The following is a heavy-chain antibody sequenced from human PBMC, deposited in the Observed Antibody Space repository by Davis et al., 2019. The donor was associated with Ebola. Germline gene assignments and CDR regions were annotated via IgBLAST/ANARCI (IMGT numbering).Heavy chain of an antibody. CDR1: GFTFDDYA. J-gene: IGHJ6*02. V-gene: IGHV3-74*01. CDR3: AKDIEDYGEVLDYYYGMDV. D-gene: IGHD4-17*01. Sequence: GESLKISCAASGFTFDDYAMHWVRQAPGKGLVWVSRINSDGSSTSYADSVKGRFTISRDNAKNTLYLQMNSLRAEDTAVYYCAKDIEDYGEVLDYYYGMDVWGQGTTVTVSS. CDR2: INSDGSST.